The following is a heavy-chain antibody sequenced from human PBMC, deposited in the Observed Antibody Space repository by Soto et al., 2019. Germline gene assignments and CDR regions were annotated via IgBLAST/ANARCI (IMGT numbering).Heavy chain of an antibody. J-gene: IGHJ4*02. Sequence: GGSLRLSCAASGFTFSSYSMNWVRQAPGKGLGWVSYISSSSSTIYYADPVKGRFTIPRNNAKNTLYLQMNSLRVEDTAMYYCARGPWAYLDEYWGQGTQVTVSS. CDR2: ISSSSSTI. CDR1: GFTFSSYS. V-gene: IGHV3-48*01. D-gene: IGHD1-1*01. CDR3: ARGPWAYLDEY.